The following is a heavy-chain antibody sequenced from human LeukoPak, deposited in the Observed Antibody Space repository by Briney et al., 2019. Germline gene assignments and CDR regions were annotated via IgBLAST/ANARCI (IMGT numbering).Heavy chain of an antibody. Sequence: ASVKVPCKASGYTFTGYYMHWVRQAPGHGLEWMGWINPNSGGTNYAQKSQGRVTMTRDTSISTAYMELSRLRSDDTAVYYCARGGRYCSGGSCYQDYWGQGTLVTVSS. CDR3: ARGGRYCSGGSCYQDY. V-gene: IGHV1-2*02. D-gene: IGHD2-15*01. J-gene: IGHJ4*02. CDR2: INPNSGGT. CDR1: GYTFTGYY.